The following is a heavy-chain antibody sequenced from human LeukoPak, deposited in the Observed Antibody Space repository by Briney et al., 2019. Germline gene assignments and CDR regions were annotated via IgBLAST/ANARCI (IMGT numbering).Heavy chain of an antibody. V-gene: IGHV4-39*07. CDR2: IYYSGST. D-gene: IGHD2-15*01. J-gene: IGHJ6*03. CDR1: GGSISSSSYY. Sequence: SETLSLTCTVSGGSISSSSYYWGWIRQPPGKGLECIGSIYYSGSTYYNPSLKSRVTISVDTSKNQFSLKLSSVTAADTAVYYCARALPCSGGSCYVSNYYYYMDVWGKGTTVTISS. CDR3: ARALPCSGGSCYVSNYYYYMDV.